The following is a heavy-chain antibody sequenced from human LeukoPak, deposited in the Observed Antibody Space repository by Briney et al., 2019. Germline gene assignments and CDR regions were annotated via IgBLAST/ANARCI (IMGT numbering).Heavy chain of an antibody. D-gene: IGHD3-10*02. J-gene: IGHJ6*04. CDR1: GFTFSSYE. CDR3: AELGITMIGGV. CDR2: ISSSGSTI. Sequence: GGSLRLSCAASGFTFSSYEMNWVRQAPGRGLEWVSYISSSGSTIYYADSVKGRFTISRDNAKNSLYLQMNSLRAEDAAVYYCAELGITMIGGVWGKGTTVTISS. V-gene: IGHV3-48*03.